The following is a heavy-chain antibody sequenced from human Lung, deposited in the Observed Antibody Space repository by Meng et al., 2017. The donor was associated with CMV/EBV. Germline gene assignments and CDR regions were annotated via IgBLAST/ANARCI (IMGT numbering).Heavy chain of an antibody. CDR1: GGSFSGYY. D-gene: IGHD3-3*01. CDR2: INHSGST. J-gene: IGHJ6*02. V-gene: IGHV4-34*01. Sequence: SETXSLTCAVYGGSFSGYYWSWIRQPPGKGLEWIGEINHSGSTNYNPSLKSRVTISVDTSKNQFSLKLSSVTAADTAVYYWARDWNDFWSGYYGGMDVWGQGTXVTVSS. CDR3: ARDWNDFWSGYYGGMDV.